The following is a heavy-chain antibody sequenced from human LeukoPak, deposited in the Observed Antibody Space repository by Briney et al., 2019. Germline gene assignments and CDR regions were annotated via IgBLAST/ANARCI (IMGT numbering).Heavy chain of an antibody. CDR2: INPNSGGT. CDR3: ARELNYDSSGYYFDY. Sequence: GASVKVSCKASGYTFTVYFMHWVRQAPGQGLEWMGWINPNSGGTNYAQKFQGRVTMTRDTSISTAYMELSRLRSDDTAVYYCARELNYDSSGYYFDYWGQGTLVTLST. J-gene: IGHJ4*02. CDR1: GYTFTVYF. V-gene: IGHV1-2*02. D-gene: IGHD3-22*01.